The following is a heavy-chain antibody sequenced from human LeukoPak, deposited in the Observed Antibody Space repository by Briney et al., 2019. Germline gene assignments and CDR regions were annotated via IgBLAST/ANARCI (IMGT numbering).Heavy chain of an antibody. J-gene: IGHJ2*01. Sequence: GSSVKASCKASGGTFSSYTISWVRQAPGQGLEWMGRIIPILGIANYAQKFRGRVTITADKSTSTAYMELSSLRSEDTAVYYCARDQYCTNGVCQWYFDLWGRGTLVTVSS. CDR2: IIPILGIA. CDR1: GGTFSSYT. CDR3: ARDQYCTNGVCQWYFDL. V-gene: IGHV1-69*04. D-gene: IGHD2-8*01.